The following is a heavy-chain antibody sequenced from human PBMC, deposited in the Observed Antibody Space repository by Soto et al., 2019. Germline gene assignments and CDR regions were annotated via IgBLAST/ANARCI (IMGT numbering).Heavy chain of an antibody. CDR1: GFSVSNSY. D-gene: IGHD5-12*01. Sequence: GGSLRLSCAASGFSVSNSYMTWVRQAPGKGPECVSVIYGGGNTYYTDSVKGRFTISRDISENTLYLQMSTLRADDTAVYYCVKYSDNYFYYLESWGQGTRVTVSS. CDR2: IYGGGNT. V-gene: IGHV3-53*01. J-gene: IGHJ4*02. CDR3: VKYSDNYFYYLES.